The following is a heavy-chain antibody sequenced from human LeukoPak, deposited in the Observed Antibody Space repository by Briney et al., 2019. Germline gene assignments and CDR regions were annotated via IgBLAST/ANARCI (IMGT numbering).Heavy chain of an antibody. Sequence: ASVKVSCKASGYTFTGYYMHWVRQAPGQGLEWIGWINPNSGGTNYAQKFQGRVTMTRDTSISTAYMDLTSLRSEDTAVYYCARDRLQLRPGDAFDMGPRDNGHRLF. J-gene: IGHJ3*02. V-gene: IGHV1-2*02. CDR3: ARDRLQLRPGDAFD. D-gene: IGHD1-7*01. CDR2: INPNSGGT. CDR1: GYTFTGYY.